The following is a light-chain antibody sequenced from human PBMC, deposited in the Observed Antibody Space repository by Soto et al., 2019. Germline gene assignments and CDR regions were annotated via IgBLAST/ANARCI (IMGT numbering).Light chain of an antibody. V-gene: IGKV3-20*01. J-gene: IGKJ1*01. CDR3: QEYGSARWT. CDR2: GAS. Sequence: EIVLTQSPGTLSLSPGESATLSCRASQRGSSSYLAWYQQKPGQAPRLLIYGASSRATGIPDRFSGSRSGTDFTLTICRLEHEDVAVYSCQEYGSARWTFCQGTKVEIK. CDR1: QRGSSSY.